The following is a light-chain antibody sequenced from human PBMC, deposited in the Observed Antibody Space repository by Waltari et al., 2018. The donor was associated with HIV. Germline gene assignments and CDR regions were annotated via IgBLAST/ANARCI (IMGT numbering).Light chain of an antibody. CDR3: QSYDSSLSAWV. J-gene: IGLJ3*02. V-gene: IGLV1-40*01. CDR1: SATIGEGYD. Sequence: QSVLTQPPSVSGAPGQRVSISCTGSSATIGEGYDVHWYQELPGTAPKLLIYGDNNRPSGVLVRSAVSKSGASASRAIPGLQFEDEADYYCQSYDSSLSAWVFGGGTKLTVL. CDR2: GDN.